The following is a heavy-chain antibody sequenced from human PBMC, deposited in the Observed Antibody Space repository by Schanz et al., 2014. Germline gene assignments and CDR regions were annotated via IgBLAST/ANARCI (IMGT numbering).Heavy chain of an antibody. Sequence: EVQLVESGGGLVQPGGSLRLTCLTSGFTFTDHAMSWVRQAPGKGLEWVSTISGLGEATFYSDSVKGRFTISRDNANTSLYLQMNSLSPEDTAVYYCAKYGGELGVSFEYWGQGTLVTVSS. CDR3: AKYGGELGVSFEY. D-gene: IGHD7-27*01. CDR2: ISGLGEAT. J-gene: IGHJ4*02. V-gene: IGHV3-23*04. CDR1: GFTFTDHA.